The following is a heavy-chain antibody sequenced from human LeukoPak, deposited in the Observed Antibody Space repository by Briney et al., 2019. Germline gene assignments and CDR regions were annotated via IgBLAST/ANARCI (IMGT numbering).Heavy chain of an antibody. Sequence: SETLSLTCTVSGGSISSSSYYWGWLRQPPGKGLEWIGSIYYSGSTYYNPSLKSRVTISVDTSKNQFSLKVTSVTAADTAVYYCVRHGGGYCSGGGCYVDYWGQGTLVTVSS. CDR2: IYYSGST. CDR3: VRHGGGYCSGGGCYVDY. CDR1: GGSISSSSYY. D-gene: IGHD2-15*01. J-gene: IGHJ4*02. V-gene: IGHV4-39*01.